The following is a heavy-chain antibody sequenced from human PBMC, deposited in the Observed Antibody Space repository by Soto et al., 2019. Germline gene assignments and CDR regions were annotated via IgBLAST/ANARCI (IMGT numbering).Heavy chain of an antibody. D-gene: IGHD3-16*02. V-gene: IGHV4-39*01. CDR1: GGSISSSSSY. J-gene: IGHJ4*02. CDR3: ASQTGQCLGELST. Sequence: QLQLQESGPGLVKPSETLSLTCTVSGGSISSSSSYWGWIRQPPGMGLEWIGSIYYSGGTYYNPSLKMRVTISVHTSNNQFSLKLSSVTAAHTAVYYCASQTGQCLGELSTWGQGTLVTVSS. CDR2: IYYSGGT.